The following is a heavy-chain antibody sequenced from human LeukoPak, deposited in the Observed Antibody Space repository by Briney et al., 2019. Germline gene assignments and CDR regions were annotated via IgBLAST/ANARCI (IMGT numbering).Heavy chain of an antibody. CDR1: GGTFSSYA. V-gene: IGHV1-69*13. CDR3: ARATVLAEYFQH. Sequence: ASVKVSCKASGGTFSSYAIRWVRQAPGQGLEWMGGIIPIFGTANYAQKFQGRVTITADESTSTAYMELSSLRSEDTAVYYCARATVLAEYFQHWGQGTLVTVSS. D-gene: IGHD4-17*01. CDR2: IIPIFGTA. J-gene: IGHJ1*01.